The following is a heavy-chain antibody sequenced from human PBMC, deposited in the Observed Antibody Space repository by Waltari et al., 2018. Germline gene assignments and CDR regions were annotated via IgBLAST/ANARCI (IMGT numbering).Heavy chain of an antibody. D-gene: IGHD1-1*01. J-gene: IGHJ3*01. CDR3: ATYIGASIGTAAFDV. CDR1: GGSITSTKHY. CDR2: ISYNGPP. Sequence: QLQLQESGPGLVKPSETLSLTCSVSGGSITSTKHYWGWIRQPPGQGLEWIGTISYNGPPYNSPSLRGQVTVSRDTSMNQLSLKLGSVTAADTAVYYCATYIGASIGTAAFDVWGQGTMVTVSS. V-gene: IGHV4-39*01.